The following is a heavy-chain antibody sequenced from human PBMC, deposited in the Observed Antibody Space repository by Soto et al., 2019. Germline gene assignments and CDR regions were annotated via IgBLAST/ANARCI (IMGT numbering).Heavy chain of an antibody. V-gene: IGHV4-34*01. D-gene: IGHD3-10*01. J-gene: IGHJ2*01. CDR1: GGSFSDYY. CDR3: AREVPSRYFDL. Sequence: QVRLQQWGAGLLKPSETLPLTCAVYGGSFSDYYWSWVRQPPGKGLEWIGEINHSGSTNYNPSLKSRVTISVDTSKSRFSLKLNSVTAADTAVYYCAREVPSRYFDLWGRGTPVTVSS. CDR2: INHSGST.